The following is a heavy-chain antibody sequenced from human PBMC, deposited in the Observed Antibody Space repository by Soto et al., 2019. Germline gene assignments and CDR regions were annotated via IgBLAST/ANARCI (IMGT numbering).Heavy chain of an antibody. V-gene: IGHV1-18*04. Sequence: ASVKVSCKASGYTFTSCGISWVRQAPGQGLEWMGWISAYNGNTNYAQKLQGRVTMTTDTSTSTAYMELRSLRSDDTAVYYCARDGRIVVVPAGRDYYYYGMDVWGQGTTVTVSS. D-gene: IGHD2-2*01. CDR2: ISAYNGNT. CDR1: GYTFTSCG. J-gene: IGHJ6*02. CDR3: ARDGRIVVVPAGRDYYYYGMDV.